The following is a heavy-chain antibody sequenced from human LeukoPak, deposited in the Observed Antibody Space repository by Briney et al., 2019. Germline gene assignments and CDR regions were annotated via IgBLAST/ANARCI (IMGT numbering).Heavy chain of an antibody. J-gene: IGHJ4*02. CDR3: ARRIVGGYNHNARLDY. Sequence: GGSLRLSCAASGFTFSNYGMNWVRQAPGRGLEWVSYISGSGSSIYYADSLKGRFIVSRDNAKNSLFLQMNSLRPEDTAVYYCARRIVGGYNHNARLDYWGQGTLVTVSS. CDR1: GFTFSNYG. V-gene: IGHV3-48*01. CDR2: ISGSGSSI. D-gene: IGHD5-24*01.